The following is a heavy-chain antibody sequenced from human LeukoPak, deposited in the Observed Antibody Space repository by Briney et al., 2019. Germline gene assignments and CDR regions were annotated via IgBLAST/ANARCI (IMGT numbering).Heavy chain of an antibody. D-gene: IGHD3-3*01. CDR3: ARAVNYDFWSGPDTYYFDY. V-gene: IGHV3-7*04. CDR2: IKQDGSEK. J-gene: IGHJ4*02. CDR1: GFTFSSYW. Sequence: GRSLRLSCAASGFTFSSYWMSWVRQAPGKGLEWVANIKQDGSEKYYVDSVKGRFTISRDYAKNSLYLQMNSLRAEDTAVYYCARAVNYDFWSGPDTYYFDYWGQGTLVTVSS.